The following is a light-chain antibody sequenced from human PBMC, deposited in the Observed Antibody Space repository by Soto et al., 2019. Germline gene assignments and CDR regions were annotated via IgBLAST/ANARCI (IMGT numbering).Light chain of an antibody. Sequence: AIQLTQSPSSLSASVGDRVTITCRASHDIASALAWYQQKPGKPPKLMIYDASTLEGGVPSRFSGSGSGTDITLTISGLQPQDFETYYCQQFNYFRVTFGQGTRLEI. V-gene: IGKV1D-13*01. CDR3: QQFNYFRVT. J-gene: IGKJ5*01. CDR1: HDIASA. CDR2: DAS.